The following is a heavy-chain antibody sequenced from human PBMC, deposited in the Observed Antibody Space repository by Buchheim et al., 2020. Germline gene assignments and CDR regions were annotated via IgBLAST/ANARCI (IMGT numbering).Heavy chain of an antibody. J-gene: IGHJ6*03. Sequence: QVQLVQSGAEVKKPGASVKVSCKASGYTFTSYDINWVRQATGQGPEWMGWMNPNSGNTGYAQKFQGRVTMTRNTSISTAYMELSSLRSEDTAVYYCARGVAYCGGDCSPRDYYYYYMDVWGKGTT. CDR3: ARGVAYCGGDCSPRDYYYYYMDV. CDR2: MNPNSGNT. CDR1: GYTFTSYD. D-gene: IGHD2-21*02. V-gene: IGHV1-8*01.